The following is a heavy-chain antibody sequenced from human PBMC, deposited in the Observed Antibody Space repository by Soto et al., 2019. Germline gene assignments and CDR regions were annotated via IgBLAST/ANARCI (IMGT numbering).Heavy chain of an antibody. V-gene: IGHV3-23*01. J-gene: IGHJ6*02. CDR1: GFTFSSYA. CDR2: ISGSGGIT. CDR3: AKDHPAYGDYEPYHYGMEV. Sequence: GGSLRLSCAASGFTFSSYAMSCLRQAPGKGLEWVSAISGSGGITYYADSVNGRFTISRDNSKNTLYLQMNSLRAEDTAVYYCAKDHPAYGDYEPYHYGMEVWGQGTTVTVSS. D-gene: IGHD4-17*01.